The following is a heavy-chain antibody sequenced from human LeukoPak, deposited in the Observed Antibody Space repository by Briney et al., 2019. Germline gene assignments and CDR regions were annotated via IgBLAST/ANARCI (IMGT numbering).Heavy chain of an antibody. CDR1: GGSFSGYY. V-gene: IGHV4-34*01. Sequence: PSETLSLTCAVYGGSFSGYYWSWIRQPPGKGLEWIGEINHSGSTNYNPSLKSRVTISVDTSKNQFSLKLSSVTAADTAVYYCARRGGSGSYYKATDDCWGQGTLVTVSS. CDR3: ARRGGSGSYYKATDDC. CDR2: INHSGST. J-gene: IGHJ4*02. D-gene: IGHD3-10*01.